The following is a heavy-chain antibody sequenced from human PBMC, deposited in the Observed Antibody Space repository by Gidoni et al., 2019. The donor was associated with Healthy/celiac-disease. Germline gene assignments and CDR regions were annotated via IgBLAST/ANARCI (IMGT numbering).Heavy chain of an antibody. CDR2: IYHSGST. D-gene: IGHD5-18*01. CDR1: GGSISSSNW. Sequence: QVQLQESGPGLVKPSGTLSLTCAVSGGSISSSNWWSWVRQPPGKGLEWIGEIYHSGSTNYNPSLKSRVTISVDKSKNQFSLKLSSVTAADTAVYYCVKLTVDTAMEPETYYFDYWGQGTLVTVSS. V-gene: IGHV4-4*02. J-gene: IGHJ4*02. CDR3: VKLTVDTAMEPETYYFDY.